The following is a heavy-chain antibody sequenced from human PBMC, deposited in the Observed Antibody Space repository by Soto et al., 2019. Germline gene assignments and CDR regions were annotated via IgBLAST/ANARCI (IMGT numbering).Heavy chain of an antibody. CDR1: GFSLSNARMG. J-gene: IGHJ2*01. CDR3: ARISGGKGGRYFDL. Sequence: QVTLKESGPVLVKPTETLTLTCTVSGFSLSNARMGVSWIRQPPGKALEWLAHIFSNDEKSYSTSLKSRLTISKDTSKSQVVLTMTNMDPVATATYYCARISGGKGGRYFDLWGRGTLVTVSS. CDR2: IFSNDEK. V-gene: IGHV2-26*01. D-gene: IGHD2-15*01.